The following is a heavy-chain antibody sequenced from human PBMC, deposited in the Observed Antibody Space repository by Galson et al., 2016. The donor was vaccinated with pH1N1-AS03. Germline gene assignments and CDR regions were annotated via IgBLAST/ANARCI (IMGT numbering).Heavy chain of an antibody. CDR1: GFTFSNAW. V-gene: IGHV3-15*01. J-gene: IGHJ6*02. Sequence: SLRLSCAASGFTFSNAWMTWVRQAPGKGLEWVGRIKSKSDGGTTDYAAPVKARSTISRDGSKNTLYLQMNSLKTEDTAFYYCSTDETFYYYYGMDVWGRGTTVTVSS. CDR3: STDETFYYYYGMDV. CDR2: IKSKSDGGTT.